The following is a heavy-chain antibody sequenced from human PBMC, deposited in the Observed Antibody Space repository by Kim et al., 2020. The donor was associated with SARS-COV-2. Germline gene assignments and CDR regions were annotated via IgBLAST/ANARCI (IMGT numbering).Heavy chain of an antibody. V-gene: IGHV1-69*13. Sequence: SVKVSCKASGGTFSSYAISWVRQAPGQGLEWMGGIIPIFGTANYAQKFQGRVTITADESTSTAYMELSSLRSEDTAVYYCAREGVDYGDYVSHGGAFDYWGQGTLVTVSS. CDR1: GGTFSSYA. CDR3: AREGVDYGDYVSHGGAFDY. J-gene: IGHJ4*02. CDR2: IIPIFGTA. D-gene: IGHD4-17*01.